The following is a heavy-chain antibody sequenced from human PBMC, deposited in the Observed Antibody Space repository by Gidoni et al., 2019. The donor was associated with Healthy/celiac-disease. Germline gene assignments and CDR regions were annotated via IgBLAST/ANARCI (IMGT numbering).Heavy chain of an antibody. CDR3: ARDSDDTPFDY. CDR2: IYYSGIT. D-gene: IGHD3-22*01. CDR1: GGSINSYY. Sequence: QVQLQESGPGLVKPSETLSLTCTVSGGSINSYYWSWIRQPPGKGLEWIGYIYYSGITNYNPSLRSRVTISVDTSKNQFSLKLSSVTAADTAVYYCARDSDDTPFDYWGQGTLVTVSS. J-gene: IGHJ4*02. V-gene: IGHV4-59*01.